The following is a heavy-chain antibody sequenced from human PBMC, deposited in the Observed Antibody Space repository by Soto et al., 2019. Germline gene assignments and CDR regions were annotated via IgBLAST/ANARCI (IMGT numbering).Heavy chain of an antibody. Sequence: GGSLRLSCAASGFTFSSYAMSWVRQAPGKGLEWVSAISGSGGSTYYADSVKGRFTISRDNSKNTLYLQMNSLRAEDTAVYYCAKDHPAYYDFWSGYYAGGGVFDYWGQGT. D-gene: IGHD3-3*01. J-gene: IGHJ4*02. CDR2: ISGSGGST. V-gene: IGHV3-23*01. CDR3: AKDHPAYYDFWSGYYAGGGVFDY. CDR1: GFTFSSYA.